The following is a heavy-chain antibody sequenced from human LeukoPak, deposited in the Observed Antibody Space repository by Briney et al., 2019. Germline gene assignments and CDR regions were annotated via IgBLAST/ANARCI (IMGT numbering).Heavy chain of an antibody. J-gene: IGHJ4*02. D-gene: IGHD4-23*01. CDR1: GYTFTSYG. CDR2: ISSYNGDT. Sequence: ASVKVSFKASGYTFTSYGITWVRQAPGQGLKWMGWISSYNGDTKYAQKVQGRVTVTTDTSTSTAYMELRSLSLDDTAVYYCARGDYGGGFDYWGQGTLVTVSS. CDR3: ARGDYGGGFDY. V-gene: IGHV1-18*01.